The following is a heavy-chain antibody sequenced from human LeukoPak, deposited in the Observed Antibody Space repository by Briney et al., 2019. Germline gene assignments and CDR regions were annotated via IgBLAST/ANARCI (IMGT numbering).Heavy chain of an antibody. CDR3: AKDHPAPYCSGGSCYFDY. CDR1: GFTFSSYG. D-gene: IGHD2-15*01. J-gene: IGHJ4*02. Sequence: GGSLRLSCAASGFTFSSYGMSWVRQAPGKGLEWVSAISGSGGSTYYADSVKGRFTISRDNSKNTLYLQMNSLRAEDTAVYYCAKDHPAPYCSGGSCYFDYWGQGTLVTVSS. CDR2: ISGSGGST. V-gene: IGHV3-23*01.